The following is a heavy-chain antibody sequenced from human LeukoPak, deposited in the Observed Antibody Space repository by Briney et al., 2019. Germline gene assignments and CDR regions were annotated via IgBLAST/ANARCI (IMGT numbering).Heavy chain of an antibody. CDR1: GYTFINYG. CDR3: ARVSLSYDDMDV. J-gene: IGHJ6*03. CDR2: ISGYNGNT. Sequence: ASVKVSCKASGYTFINYGINWVRQAPGQGLEWMGWISGYNGNTHYLQKLQGRVTMTTDTSTTTAYMELRSLRSDDTAVYYCARVSLSYDDMDVWGKGTTVTVSS. D-gene: IGHD3-16*01. V-gene: IGHV1-18*01.